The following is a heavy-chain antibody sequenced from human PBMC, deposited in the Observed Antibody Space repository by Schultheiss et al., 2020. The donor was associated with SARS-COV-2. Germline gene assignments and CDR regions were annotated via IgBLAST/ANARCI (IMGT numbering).Heavy chain of an antibody. J-gene: IGHJ6*02. CDR3: AREIVVVVAARTYGMDV. CDR1: GFTFSDYY. D-gene: IGHD2-15*01. Sequence: GGSLRLSCAGSGFTFSDYYMDWVRQAPGKGPEWVSYISSSGSTIRYADSVKGRFTISRDNSKNTLYLQMNSLRAEDTAVYYCAREIVVVVAARTYGMDVWGQGTTVTVSS. CDR2: ISSSGSTI. V-gene: IGHV3-11*01.